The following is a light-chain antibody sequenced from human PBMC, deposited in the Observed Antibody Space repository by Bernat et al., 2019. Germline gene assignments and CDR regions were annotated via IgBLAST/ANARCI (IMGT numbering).Light chain of an antibody. J-gene: IGKJ4*01. V-gene: IGKV1D-12*01. CDR3: QQANSFPLT. CDR1: QDIRRS. CDR2: AAS. Sequence: DIQMTQSPSSVSASVGDRVTITCRASQDIRRSLAWYQQLPGKAPKLLIYAASSLQSGVPSRFSGGGSGTDFTLTINNLQPEDFAIYYCQQANSFPLTFGGGTKVEI.